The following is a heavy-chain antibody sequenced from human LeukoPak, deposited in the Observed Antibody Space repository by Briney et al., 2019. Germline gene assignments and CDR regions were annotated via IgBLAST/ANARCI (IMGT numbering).Heavy chain of an antibody. CDR3: ATALENYYDRERDAFDI. CDR1: GGTFSSYA. Sequence: SVKVSCKASGGTFSSYAISWVRQAPGQGLEWMGGIIQQTTHRSSRAESTSTAYMELSSLRSEDTAVYYCATALENYYDRERDAFDIWGQGTMVTVSS. CDR2: IIQ. J-gene: IGHJ3*02. D-gene: IGHD3-22*01. V-gene: IGHV1-69*13.